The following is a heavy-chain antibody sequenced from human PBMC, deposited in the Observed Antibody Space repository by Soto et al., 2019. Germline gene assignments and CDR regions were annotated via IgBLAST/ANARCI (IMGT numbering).Heavy chain of an antibody. Sequence: YAMSWVRQAPGKGLERVSAISGSGGSTYYADSVKGRFTISRDNSMNTLYLQMNCLRAEDTAVYFFAKSVGGYDFWSVYYSSWGQGTLVTVSS. CDR1: YA. V-gene: IGHV3-23*01. CDR3: AKSVGGYDFWSVYYSS. J-gene: IGHJ5*02. CDR2: ISGSGGST. D-gene: IGHD3-3*01.